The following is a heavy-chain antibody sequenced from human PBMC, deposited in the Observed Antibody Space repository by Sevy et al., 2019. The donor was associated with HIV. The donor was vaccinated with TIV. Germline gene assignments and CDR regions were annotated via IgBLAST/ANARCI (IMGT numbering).Heavy chain of an antibody. D-gene: IGHD1-26*01. CDR1: GFAFSTHA. CDR3: ARDGGYSIKWYPLY. CDR2: ISYEGTET. J-gene: IGHJ4*01. Sequence: GGSLRLSCAASGFAFSTHAMHWVRQAPGKGLEWVAVISYEGTETFYAASVEGRFTISRDNSKNMLSLQINSLKPGDTAVYYCARDGGYSIKWYPLYWGHGTLVTVSS. V-gene: IGHV3-30-3*01.